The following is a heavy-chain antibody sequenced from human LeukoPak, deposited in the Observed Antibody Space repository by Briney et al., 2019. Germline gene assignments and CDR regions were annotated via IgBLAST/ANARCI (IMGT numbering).Heavy chain of an antibody. CDR3: AKVVWYCSSTSCYDAASDAFDI. D-gene: IGHD2-2*01. CDR2: ISGSGGST. CDR1: GFTFSSYA. V-gene: IGHV3-23*01. Sequence: GGSLRLSCAASGFTFSSYAMSWVRQAPGKGLEWVSAISGSGGSTYYADSVKGRFTISRDNSKNTLYLQMNSLRAEDTAVYYCAKVVWYCSSTSCYDAASDAFDIWGQGTMVTVSS. J-gene: IGHJ3*02.